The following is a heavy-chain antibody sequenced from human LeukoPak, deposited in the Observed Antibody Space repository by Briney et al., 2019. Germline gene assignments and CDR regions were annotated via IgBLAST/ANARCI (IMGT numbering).Heavy chain of an antibody. CDR2: IYYSGST. CDR1: GGSISSGGYY. V-gene: IGHV4-31*03. J-gene: IGHJ4*02. CDR3: ARDTGLNYFDRSALDY. D-gene: IGHD3-22*01. Sequence: SQTLSLTCTVSGGSISSGGYYWSWIRQHPGKGLEWIGYIYYSGSTYYNPSLKSRVTISVDTSKNQFSLKLSSVTAADTAVYYCARDTGLNYFDRSALDYWGPGTLVTVSS.